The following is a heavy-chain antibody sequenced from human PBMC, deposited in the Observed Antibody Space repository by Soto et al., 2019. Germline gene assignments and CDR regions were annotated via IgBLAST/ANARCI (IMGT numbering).Heavy chain of an antibody. Sequence: GWSLRLSCASSVFTFISYSMNWVRQAPGKGLEWVSSISSSSSYIYYADSVKGRFTISRDNAKNSLYLQMNSLRAEDTAVYYCARILVGAGVLIDYWGQGTLVTVSS. CDR1: VFTFISYS. CDR2: ISSSSSYI. CDR3: ARILVGAGVLIDY. D-gene: IGHD1-26*01. J-gene: IGHJ4*02. V-gene: IGHV3-21*01.